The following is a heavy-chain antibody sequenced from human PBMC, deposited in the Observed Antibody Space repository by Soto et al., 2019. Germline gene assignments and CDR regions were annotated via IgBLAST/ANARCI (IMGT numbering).Heavy chain of an antibody. Sequence: SQTLSLTCAISGDSVSSNSAAWNWIRQSPSRGLEWLGRTYYRSKWYTHYAESVKSRITINPDTAKNQFSLQLNSVTPEDTAVYYCARYYYDSSADYTYFFDYWGQGTPVTVSS. CDR3: ARYYYDSSADYTYFFDY. V-gene: IGHV6-1*01. CDR2: TYYRSKWYT. D-gene: IGHD3-22*01. J-gene: IGHJ4*02. CDR1: GDSVSSNSAA.